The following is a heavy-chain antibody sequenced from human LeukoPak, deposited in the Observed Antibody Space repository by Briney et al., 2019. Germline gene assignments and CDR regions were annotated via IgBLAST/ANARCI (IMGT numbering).Heavy chain of an antibody. D-gene: IGHD5-12*01. J-gene: IGHJ6*03. CDR3: ARDALVATAYYYYYYMDV. CDR2: ISSNGGST. Sequence: GGSLRLSCAASGFTFSSYAMHWVRQAPGEGLEYVSAISSNGGSTYYANSVKGRFTISRDNSKNTLYLQMGSLRAEDMAVYYCARDALVATAYYYYYYMDVWGKGTTVTVSS. CDR1: GFTFSSYA. V-gene: IGHV3-64*01.